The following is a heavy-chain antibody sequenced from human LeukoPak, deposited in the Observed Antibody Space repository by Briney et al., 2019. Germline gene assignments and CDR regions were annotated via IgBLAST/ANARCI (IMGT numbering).Heavy chain of an antibody. CDR3: ARDKGYAVDY. CDR1: GFTFSSYW. CDR2: VKSDGIST. D-gene: IGHD5-12*01. Sequence: PGGSLILSCAASGFTFSSYWMHWVRQAPGKGLVWVSLVKSDGISTNYADSVKGRFTISRDNAKNTLYLQMNSLRADDTAVYYCARDKGYAVDYWGQGTLVTVSS. J-gene: IGHJ4*02. V-gene: IGHV3-74*01.